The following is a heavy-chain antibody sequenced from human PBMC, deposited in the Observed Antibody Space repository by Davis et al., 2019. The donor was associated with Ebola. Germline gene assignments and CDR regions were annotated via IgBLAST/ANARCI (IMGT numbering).Heavy chain of an antibody. Sequence: GGSLRLSCAASGFTFSSYAMHWVRQAPGKGLEWVAVISYDGSNEYYADSVKGRFTISRDNSKNTLYLQMNSLRAEDTAVYYCARTPRYDSNWYFDLWGRGTLVIVSS. J-gene: IGHJ2*01. D-gene: IGHD3-3*01. CDR3: ARTPRYDSNWYFDL. CDR1: GFTFSSYA. CDR2: ISYDGSNE. V-gene: IGHV3-30*04.